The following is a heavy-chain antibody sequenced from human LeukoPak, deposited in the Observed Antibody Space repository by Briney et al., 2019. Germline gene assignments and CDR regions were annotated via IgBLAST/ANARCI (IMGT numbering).Heavy chain of an antibody. Sequence: GGSLRLSCAASGFTFNNYAMNWVRQAPGKGLEWVSVISGSGGTTYYADSVKGRFTISRDSSKNTLYLQMNSLRAEDTAVYYCAKDFRIGYSAHFDYWGQGALVTVSS. CDR2: ISGSGGTT. CDR3: AKDFRIGYSAHFDY. CDR1: GFTFNNYA. D-gene: IGHD2-21*01. V-gene: IGHV3-23*01. J-gene: IGHJ4*02.